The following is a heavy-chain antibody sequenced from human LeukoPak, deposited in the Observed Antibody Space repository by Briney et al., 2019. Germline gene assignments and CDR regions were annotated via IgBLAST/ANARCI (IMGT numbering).Heavy chain of an antibody. Sequence: QPGGSLRLSCAASGFTFSTYAMSWIRQAPGKGLEWVSALCGSDGSRYYADSVKGRFTISRDNSKNTLYLQMNSLRGEDTAVYYCAKGGSPSCYSSSGYWGQGTLVTVSS. J-gene: IGHJ4*02. CDR1: GFTFSTYA. V-gene: IGHV3-23*01. CDR3: AKGGSPSCYSSSGY. CDR2: LCGSDGSR. D-gene: IGHD2-2*01.